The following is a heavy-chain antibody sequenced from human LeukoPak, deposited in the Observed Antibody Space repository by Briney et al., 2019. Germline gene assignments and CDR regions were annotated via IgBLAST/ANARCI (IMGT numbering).Heavy chain of an antibody. CDR2: IYYSGST. V-gene: IGHV4-59*08. D-gene: IGHD2-2*01. J-gene: IGHJ4*02. CDR3: ARHLYSYACHFDC. CDR1: GDSISSYY. Sequence: SETLCLTCAVSGDSISSYYSSWIPQPPGKGLECVGYIYYSGSTNYTPSLKSRVTISLDTSKTQFSLKLSSVTAADTVVYYGARHLYSYACHFDCWGEGTLVTVSS.